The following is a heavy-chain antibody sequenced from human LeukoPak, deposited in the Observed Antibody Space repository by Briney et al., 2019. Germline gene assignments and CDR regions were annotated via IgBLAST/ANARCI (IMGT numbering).Heavy chain of an antibody. Sequence: ASVRVSCKTSGYKFIDYGISWVRQAPGQGLEWLGWIANDDGNTKSAQRFQGRVTVTTDRSTTTVYMELRSLRSDDAAVYYCARDGLGRGVIGSFDVSGQGTMVTVSS. J-gene: IGHJ3*01. CDR2: IANDDGNT. V-gene: IGHV1-18*01. CDR1: GYKFIDYG. D-gene: IGHD3-10*01. CDR3: ARDGLGRGVIGSFDV.